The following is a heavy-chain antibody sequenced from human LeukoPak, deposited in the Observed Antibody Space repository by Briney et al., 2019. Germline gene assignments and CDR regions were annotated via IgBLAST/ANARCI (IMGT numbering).Heavy chain of an antibody. CDR2: ISYDGSKK. D-gene: IGHD6-13*01. J-gene: IGHJ4*02. CDR1: GFTFSSYG. V-gene: IGHV3-30*03. CDR3: AMFSSSWPLPFDY. Sequence: GGSLRLSCAASGFTFSSYGMHWVRQAPGKGLEWVAVISYDGSKKYYADSVKGRFTISRDNSKNTLYLQMNSLRAEDTAVYYCAMFSSSWPLPFDYWGQGTLVTVSS.